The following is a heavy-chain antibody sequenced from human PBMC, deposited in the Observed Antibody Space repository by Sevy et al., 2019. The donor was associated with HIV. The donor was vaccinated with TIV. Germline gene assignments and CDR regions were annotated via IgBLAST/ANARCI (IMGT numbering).Heavy chain of an antibody. CDR3: AKDHYDYRTGYYGYYGMDV. V-gene: IGHV3-30*02. D-gene: IGHD3-3*01. Sequence: GGSLRLSCAASGLRFSDYGMHWVRQAPGKGLEWVSLIRFDGSMKYIADSVKGRFTISRDKVKDTLYLQMNSLRPEETAVYYCAKDHYDYRTGYYGYYGMDVWGQGTTVTVSS. J-gene: IGHJ6*02. CDR1: GLRFSDYG. CDR2: IRFDGSMK.